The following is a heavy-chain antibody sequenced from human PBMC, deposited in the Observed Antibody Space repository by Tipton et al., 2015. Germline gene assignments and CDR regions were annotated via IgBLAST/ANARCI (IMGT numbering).Heavy chain of an antibody. Sequence: TLSLTCTVSGGSMSDYYWNWIRQSPEKGLEWIGYIRNSKYTFYNPSLESRVTISVHTSKTQFSLKLSSVIAADTAVYYCARASIIQGYYHDSSRYYLFNSWGQGTLVTVSS. D-gene: IGHD3-22*01. J-gene: IGHJ1*01. CDR2: IRNSKYT. CDR1: GGSMSDYY. V-gene: IGHV4-59*01. CDR3: ARASIIQGYYHDSSRYYLFNS.